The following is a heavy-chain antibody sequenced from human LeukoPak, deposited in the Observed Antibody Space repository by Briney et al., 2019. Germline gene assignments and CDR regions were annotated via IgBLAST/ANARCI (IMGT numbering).Heavy chain of an antibody. V-gene: IGHV3-48*04. CDR2: ISSTSSII. D-gene: IGHD2/OR15-2a*01. CDR1: GFAFSTYS. CDR3: ARADCSSSTCYLRSSWFDP. Sequence: GGSLRLSCAASGFAFSTYSMSWVRQAAGKGLKWVSYISSTSSIIYYADSVKGRFTISRDNAKNSLYLQMNSLTAEDTAVYYCARADCSSSTCYLRSSWFDPWGQGTLVTVSS. J-gene: IGHJ5*02.